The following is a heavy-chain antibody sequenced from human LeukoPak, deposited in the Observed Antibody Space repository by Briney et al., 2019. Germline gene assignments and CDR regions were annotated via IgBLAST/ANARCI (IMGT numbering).Heavy chain of an antibody. CDR2: IIPILGIA. Sequence: SVKVSCKASGGTFSSYAISWVRQAPGQGLEWMGRIIPILGIANYAQKFQGRVTITADKSTSTAYMELSSLRSEDTAVYYCARDRKGSGWYQVGYWGQGTLVTVSS. D-gene: IGHD6-19*01. CDR1: GGTFSSYA. CDR3: ARDRKGSGWYQVGY. J-gene: IGHJ4*02. V-gene: IGHV1-69*04.